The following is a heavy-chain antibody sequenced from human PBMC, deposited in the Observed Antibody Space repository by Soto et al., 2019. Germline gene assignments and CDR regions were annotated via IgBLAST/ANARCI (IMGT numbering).Heavy chain of an antibody. J-gene: IGHJ5*02. Sequence: LGGSLRLSCAASGFTFSNAWMNWVRQAPGKGLEWVGRIKSKTDGGTTDYAAPVKGRFTISRDDSKETLYLQMNSLKTEDTAVYYCCTEAIRYFDWFDAWGQGTLVTVS. CDR3: CTEAIRYFDWFDA. CDR1: GFTFSNAW. D-gene: IGHD3-9*01. V-gene: IGHV3-15*07. CDR2: IKSKTDGGTT.